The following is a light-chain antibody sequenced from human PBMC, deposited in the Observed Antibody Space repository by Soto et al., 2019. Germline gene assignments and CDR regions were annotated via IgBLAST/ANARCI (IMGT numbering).Light chain of an antibody. CDR3: SSYAGSGNLGV. J-gene: IGLJ3*02. Sequence: QSALTQPPSASGSPGQSVTISCTGTSSDFGGYKYVSWYQQHPGKAPILMIYEVSKRPSGVPDRFSGSKSGDTASLTVSGLQAEDEADYYCSSYAGSGNLGVFGGGTKLTVL. CDR2: EVS. V-gene: IGLV2-8*01. CDR1: SSDFGGYKY.